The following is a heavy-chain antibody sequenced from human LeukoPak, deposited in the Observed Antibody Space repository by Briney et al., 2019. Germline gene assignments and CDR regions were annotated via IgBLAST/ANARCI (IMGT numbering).Heavy chain of an antibody. CDR3: AKAGIVGADY. Sequence: LPGGSLRLSCAASGFTFSSYGMHWVRQAPGKGLEWVAVISYDGSNKYYADSVKGRFTISRDNSKNTLYLQMNSLRAEDTAVYYCAKAGIVGADYWGQGTLVTVSS. CDR1: GFTFSSYG. J-gene: IGHJ4*02. V-gene: IGHV3-30*18. D-gene: IGHD1-26*01. CDR2: ISYDGSNK.